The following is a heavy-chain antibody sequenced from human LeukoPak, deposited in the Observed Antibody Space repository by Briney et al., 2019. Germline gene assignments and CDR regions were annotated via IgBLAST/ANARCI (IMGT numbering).Heavy chain of an antibody. Sequence: PSETLSLTCTVSGGSISSYYWGWIRQPPGKGLEWIGSIYYSGSTYYNPSLKSRVTISVDTSKNQFSLKLSSVTAADTAVYYCAREGIAAAGTRWFDPWGQGTLVTVSS. V-gene: IGHV4-39*01. D-gene: IGHD6-13*01. J-gene: IGHJ5*02. CDR1: GGSISSYY. CDR2: IYYSGST. CDR3: AREGIAAAGTRWFDP.